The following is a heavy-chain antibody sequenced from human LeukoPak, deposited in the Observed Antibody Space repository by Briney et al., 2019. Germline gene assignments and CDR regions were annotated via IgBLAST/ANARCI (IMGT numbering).Heavy chain of an antibody. V-gene: IGHV3-74*01. CDR3: ARVRSGSGSSYAADAFDI. D-gene: IGHD1-26*01. CDR2: IYNDGSST. Sequence: PGGSLRLSCAVSGLTFSNYWMHWVRQAPGKGLVWVSRIYNDGSSTSYADSVKGRFTISRDNAKSTLYLQMNSLRAEDTAVYYCARVRSGSGSSYAADAFDIWGQGTMVTVSS. J-gene: IGHJ3*02. CDR1: GLTFSNYW.